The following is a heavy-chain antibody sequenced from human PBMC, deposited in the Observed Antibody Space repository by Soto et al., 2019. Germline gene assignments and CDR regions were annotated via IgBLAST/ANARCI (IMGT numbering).Heavy chain of an antibody. Sequence: PSETLSLTCAVYGGSFSGYYWSWIRQPPGKGLEWIGEINHSGSTNYNPSLKSRVTISVDTSKNQFSLKLSSVTAADTAVYYCARGRRVTTRYYYYYMDVWGKGTTVTVSS. CDR3: ARGRRVTTRYYYYYMDV. CDR2: INHSGST. D-gene: IGHD4-4*01. V-gene: IGHV4-34*01. J-gene: IGHJ6*03. CDR1: GGSFSGYY.